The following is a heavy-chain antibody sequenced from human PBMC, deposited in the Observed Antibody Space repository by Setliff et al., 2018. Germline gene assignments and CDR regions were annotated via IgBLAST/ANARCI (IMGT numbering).Heavy chain of an antibody. J-gene: IGHJ4*02. CDR2: IKQDGSDK. D-gene: IGHD6-6*01. V-gene: IGHV3-7*03. CDR1: GFPFNIYW. CDR3: ARWTARAVDY. Sequence: GGSLRLSCAASGFPFNIYWMTWVRQAPGKGLEWVANIKQDGSDKYYVGSVKGRFTISRDNAKNSLYLQMSSLRAEDTAVYYCARWTARAVDYWGQGTLVTVS.